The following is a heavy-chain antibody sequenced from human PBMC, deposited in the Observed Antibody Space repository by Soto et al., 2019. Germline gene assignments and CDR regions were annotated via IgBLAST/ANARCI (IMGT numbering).Heavy chain of an antibody. CDR2: IIPSYDRT. CDR3: ARDPSNDYGGDTFGY. CDR1: GGTFSSYA. J-gene: IGHJ4*02. D-gene: IGHD4-17*01. V-gene: IGHV1-69*04. Sequence: SVKVSCKASGGTFSSYAIHWVRQAPGQGLEWLGKIIPSYDRTNYAQKFQGRVTVTADTYTTTAYMELSSLRSDDTAVYYCARDPSNDYGGDTFGYWGQGTLVTVSS.